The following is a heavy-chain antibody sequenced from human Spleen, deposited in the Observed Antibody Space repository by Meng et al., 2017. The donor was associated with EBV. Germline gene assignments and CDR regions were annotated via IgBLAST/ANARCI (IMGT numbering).Heavy chain of an antibody. CDR1: GYTFTNYA. D-gene: IGHD3-10*01. CDR2: IIAGDGNT. V-gene: IGHV1-3*01. Sequence: QVQLVQSGAEVKKPGASVKVSCKASGYTFTNYAVHWVRQAPGQRLEWMGWIIAGDGNTKYSQKFQGRVTITRDTSATTAYMELRSLGFDDTAFYYCARAKCRDGTCFSGLDPWGQGTLVTVSS. CDR3: ARAKCRDGTCFSGLDP. J-gene: IGHJ5*02.